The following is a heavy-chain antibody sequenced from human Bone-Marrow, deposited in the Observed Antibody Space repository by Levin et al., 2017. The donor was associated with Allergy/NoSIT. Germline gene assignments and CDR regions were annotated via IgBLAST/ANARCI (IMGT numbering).Heavy chain of an antibody. J-gene: IGHJ4*02. CDR1: GFTFSGSA. V-gene: IGHV3-73*01. CDR3: TRHVETADPERDCSNGVCYTDY. Sequence: PGESLKISCAASGFTFSGSAMYWVRQASGKGLEWVGRIRSKANNYATEYAASVKGRFIISRDDSKNTAYLQMDSLKTEDTAVYFCTRHVETADPERDCSNGVCYTDYWGQGTLVTVSS. D-gene: IGHD2-8*01. CDR2: IRSKANNYAT.